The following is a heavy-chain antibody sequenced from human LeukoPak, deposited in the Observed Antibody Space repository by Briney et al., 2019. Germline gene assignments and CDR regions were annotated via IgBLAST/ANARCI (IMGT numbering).Heavy chain of an antibody. V-gene: IGHV3-15*01. CDR2: IKSKTDGGTT. CDR3: TALVVVTYFDY. Sequence: GGSLRLSCAASGFTFSNAWMSWVRQAQGRGLEWVGCIKSKTDGGTTDYAAPVKGRFTILRDDSKNTLYLQMNSLKTEDTAVYYCTALVVVTYFDYWGQGTLVTVSS. CDR1: GFTFSNAW. D-gene: IGHD3-22*01. J-gene: IGHJ4*02.